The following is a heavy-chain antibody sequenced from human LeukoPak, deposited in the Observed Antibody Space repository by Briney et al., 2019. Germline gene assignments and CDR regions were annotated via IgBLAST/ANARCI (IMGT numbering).Heavy chain of an antibody. CDR1: GFTFSSYA. Sequence: GGSLRLSCAASGFTFSSYAMHWVRQAPGKGLEWVAVISYDGSNKYYADSVKGRFTISRDNSKNTLYLQMNSLRAEDTAVYYCAKVFAIAAAAHWGQGTLVTVSS. J-gene: IGHJ4*02. CDR3: AKVFAIAAAAH. D-gene: IGHD6-13*01. CDR2: ISYDGSNK. V-gene: IGHV3-30-3*01.